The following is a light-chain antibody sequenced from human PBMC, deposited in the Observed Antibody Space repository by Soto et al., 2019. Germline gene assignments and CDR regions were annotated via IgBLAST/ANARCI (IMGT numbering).Light chain of an antibody. CDR2: DAS. V-gene: IGKV3-11*01. CDR3: HQRGAWPLT. J-gene: IGKJ4*01. CDR1: QSVTNS. Sequence: ITLTQSPGTLSLSPGERATLSCRASQSVTNSLAWFQQKPGQAPRLLIYDASKRPSGVPARFSGSGSGTDFTLTISSLGPEDFAVYYCHQRGAWPLTFGGGTTVEI.